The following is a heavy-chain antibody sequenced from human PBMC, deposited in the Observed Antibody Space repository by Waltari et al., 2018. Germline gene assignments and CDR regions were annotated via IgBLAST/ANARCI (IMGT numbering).Heavy chain of an antibody. V-gene: IGHV3-30*02. Sequence: QVQLVESGGGVVQPGGSLRLSCAASGFTFSSYGMHWVRQAPGKGLEWVAFIRYDGSNKYYADSVKCRFTISRDNSKNTLYLQMNSLRAEDTAVYYCAKFTMVQGESDAFDIWGQGTMVTVSS. CDR1: GFTFSSYG. D-gene: IGHD3-10*01. CDR2: IRYDGSNK. CDR3: AKFTMVQGESDAFDI. J-gene: IGHJ3*02.